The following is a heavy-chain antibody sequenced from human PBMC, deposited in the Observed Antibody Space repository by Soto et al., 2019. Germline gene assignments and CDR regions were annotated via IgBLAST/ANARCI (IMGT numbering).Heavy chain of an antibody. CDR1: GYSFTSYW. CDR3: ARRVAADYYYYYGMDV. Sequence: GESLKISCKGSGYSFTSYWIGWVRQMPGKGLEWMGIIYPGDSDTRYSPSFQGQVTISADKSISTAYLQWSSLKASDTAMYYCARRVAADYYYYYGMDVWGQGTTVTRLL. J-gene: IGHJ6*02. CDR2: IYPGDSDT. V-gene: IGHV5-51*01. D-gene: IGHD6-13*01.